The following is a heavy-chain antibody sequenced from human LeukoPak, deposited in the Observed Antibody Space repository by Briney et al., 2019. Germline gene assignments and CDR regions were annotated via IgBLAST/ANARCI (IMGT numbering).Heavy chain of an antibody. Sequence: SVKVSCKASGGTFSSYAISWVRQAPGQGLEWMGGIIPIFGTANYAQKFQGRVTITADKSTSTAYMELSSLRSEDTAVYYCAASSRYSGRYGYYYYYMDVWGKGTTVTVSS. V-gene: IGHV1-69*06. J-gene: IGHJ6*03. CDR1: GGTFSSYA. CDR2: IIPIFGTA. D-gene: IGHD1-26*01. CDR3: AASSRYSGRYGYYYYYMDV.